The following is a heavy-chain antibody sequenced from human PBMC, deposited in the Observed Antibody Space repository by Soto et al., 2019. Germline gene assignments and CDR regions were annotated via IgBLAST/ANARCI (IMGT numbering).Heavy chain of an antibody. V-gene: IGHV3-33*01. CDR2: IWYDGSNK. CDR3: ARDNSWFDY. Sequence: QVQLVESGGGVVQPGRSLRLSCAASGFTFSSYGMHWVRQTPGKGLEWVAVIWYDGSNKYYADSVKGRFTISRDNSKNTVYLQMNSLRAEDTAVYYCARDNSWFDYWGQGTLVTVSS. J-gene: IGHJ4*02. CDR1: GFTFSSYG. D-gene: IGHD6-13*01.